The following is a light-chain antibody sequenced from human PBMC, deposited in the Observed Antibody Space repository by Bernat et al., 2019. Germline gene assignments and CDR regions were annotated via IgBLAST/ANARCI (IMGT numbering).Light chain of an antibody. CDR2: AAS. CDR1: QTVTSNY. V-gene: IGKV3-20*01. J-gene: IGKJ2*01. CDR3: HQYGTSPYT. Sequence: EIVLTQSPGTLSLSPGERATLSCRASQTVTSNYLAWYQQKPGQTPRLLIFAASSRATGIPDRFSGSGSGTDFALTISRLESEDFAVYYCHQYGTSPYTFGQGTKLDIK.